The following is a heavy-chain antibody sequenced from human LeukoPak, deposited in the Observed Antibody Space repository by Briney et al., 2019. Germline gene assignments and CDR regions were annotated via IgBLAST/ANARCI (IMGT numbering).Heavy chain of an antibody. CDR1: GFTFSDYT. Sequence: GGSLRFSCVASGFTFSDYTMNWVRLAPGKGLEWVSSISGSSNYIYYADSVKGRFTISRGNAKNSLYLQMNSLRVEDTAVYYCARDESGDNDAFDIWGQGTMVTVSS. CDR3: ARDESGDNDAFDI. CDR2: ISGSSNYI. V-gene: IGHV3-21*01. J-gene: IGHJ3*02. D-gene: IGHD2-21*01.